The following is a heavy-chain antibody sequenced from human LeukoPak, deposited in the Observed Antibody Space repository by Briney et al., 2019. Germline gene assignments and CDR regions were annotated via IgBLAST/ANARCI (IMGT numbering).Heavy chain of an antibody. CDR3: ARGYYYSGTYYLSFFDY. D-gene: IGHD3-10*01. CDR1: GFTLNKNW. V-gene: IGHV3-7*01. CDR2: IKPDDSQT. Sequence: PGGSLRLSCPASGFTLNKNWLTWVRQPTGKGLEWVANIKPDDSQTYYLESVDGRFTITRDNAKNSLHLQMNSLRAEDTDIYYCARGYYYSGTYYLSFFDYWGQGTLVTLS. J-gene: IGHJ4*02.